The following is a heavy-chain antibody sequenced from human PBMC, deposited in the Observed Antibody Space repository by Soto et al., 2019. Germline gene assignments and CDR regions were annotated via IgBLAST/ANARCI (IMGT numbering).Heavy chain of an antibody. CDR1: GFTFSSYS. J-gene: IGHJ4*02. Sequence: GWSLRLSCAAPGFTFSSYSMNWVRQAPGKGLEWVSYISSSSSTIYYADSVKGRFTISRDNAKNSLYLQMNSLRDEDTAVYYCASGYYYDSSGYYSKDLFDYWGQGTLVTVSS. CDR2: ISSSSSTI. D-gene: IGHD3-22*01. V-gene: IGHV3-48*02. CDR3: ASGYYYDSSGYYSKDLFDY.